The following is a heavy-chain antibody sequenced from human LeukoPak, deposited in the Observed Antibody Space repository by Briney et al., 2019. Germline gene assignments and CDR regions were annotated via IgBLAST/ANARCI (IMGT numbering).Heavy chain of an antibody. J-gene: IGHJ6*02. CDR1: GYTFTSYG. V-gene: IGHV1-18*01. CDR2: ISAYNGNT. Sequence: ASVKVSCKASGYTFTSYGISWVRQAPGQGLEWMGWISAYNGNTNYAQKLQGRVTMTTDTSTSTAYMELRSLRSDDTAVYYCAKDTSGPLDYYYGMDVWGQGTTVTVSS. D-gene: IGHD5-12*01. CDR3: AKDTSGPLDYYYGMDV.